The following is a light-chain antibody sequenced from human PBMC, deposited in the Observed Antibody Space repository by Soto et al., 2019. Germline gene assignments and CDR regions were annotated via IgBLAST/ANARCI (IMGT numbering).Light chain of an antibody. CDR1: QGISSY. V-gene: IGKV1-9*01. J-gene: IGKJ3*01. Sequence: IQLTQSPSSLSASVGDRVTITCRASQGISSYLAWYQQKPGKAPKLLIFGASTLHSGVPSRFSGSGSGTDFTLTISSLQPEDFANYYCQQLNSYTFGPGTKVDIK. CDR3: QQLNSYT. CDR2: GAS.